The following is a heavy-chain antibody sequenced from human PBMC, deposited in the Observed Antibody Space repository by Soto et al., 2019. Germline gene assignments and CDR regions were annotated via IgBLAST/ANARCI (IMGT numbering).Heavy chain of an antibody. CDR3: ARDGDYVWGSYRWSDAFDI. V-gene: IGHV3-21*01. J-gene: IGHJ3*02. CDR1: GFTFSSYS. CDR2: ISSSSSYI. Sequence: GGSLRLSCAASGFTFSSYSMNWVRQAPGKGLEWVSSISSSSSYIYYADSVKGRFTISRDNAKNSLYLQMNSLRAEDTAVYYCARDGDYVWGSYRWSDAFDIWGQGTMVTVSS. D-gene: IGHD3-16*02.